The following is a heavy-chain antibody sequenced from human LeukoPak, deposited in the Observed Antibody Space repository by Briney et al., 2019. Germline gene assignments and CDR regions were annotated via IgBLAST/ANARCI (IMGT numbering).Heavy chain of an antibody. D-gene: IGHD5-24*01. Sequence: SETLSLTCTVSGGSISSYYWSWIRQPPGKGLEWIGYIYYSGSTNYNPSLKSRVTISVDTSKNQFSLKLSSVTAADTAVYYCARHSKGLERWLQSAGVWYFDYWGQGTLVTVSS. V-gene: IGHV4-59*08. CDR3: ARHSKGLERWLQSAGVWYFDY. CDR2: IYYSGST. J-gene: IGHJ4*02. CDR1: GGSISSYY.